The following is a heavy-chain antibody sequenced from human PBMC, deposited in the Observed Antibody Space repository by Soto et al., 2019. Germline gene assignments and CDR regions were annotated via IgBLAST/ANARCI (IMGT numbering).Heavy chain of an antibody. D-gene: IGHD6-13*01. J-gene: IGHJ6*02. CDR3: ARQRSSSSKYYYYYGMDV. CDR2: IYPGDSDT. CDR1: GCSFTSYW. Sequence: GESLKISCKGSGCSFTSYWIGWVRQMPGKGLEWMGIIYPGDSDTRYSPSFQGQVTISADKSISTAYLQWSSLKASDTAMYYCARQRSSSSKYYYYYGMDVWGQGTTVTVSS. V-gene: IGHV5-51*01.